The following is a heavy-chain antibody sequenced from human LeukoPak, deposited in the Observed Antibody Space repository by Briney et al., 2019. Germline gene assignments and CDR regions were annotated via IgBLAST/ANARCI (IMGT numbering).Heavy chain of an antibody. CDR1: GYSFTSYW. J-gene: IGHJ4*02. CDR3: ATHTRSSSWSYFDY. CDR2: IYPGDSDT. D-gene: IGHD6-13*01. V-gene: IGHV5-51*01. Sequence: GESLKISCKGSGYSFTSYWVGSVRPMPGKGLEWRGSIYPGDSDTRYSPSFQGQVTISADKSISTAYLQWSSLKASDTAMYYCATHTRSSSWSYFDYWGQGTLVTVSS.